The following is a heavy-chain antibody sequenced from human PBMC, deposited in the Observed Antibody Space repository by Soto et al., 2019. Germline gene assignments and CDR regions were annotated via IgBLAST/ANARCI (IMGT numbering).Heavy chain of an antibody. Sequence: ASVTVSCKASGFSFSDYFMHWVRQAPGQGLEWMGWINPNSGGTNYAQKFQGRVTMTRDTSISTAYMELSRLRSDDTAVYYCARDRSLYSYGYYYYGRDVWGQGTTGTVSS. CDR2: INPNSGGT. D-gene: IGHD5-18*01. CDR3: ARDRSLYSYGYYYYGRDV. V-gene: IGHV1-2*02. J-gene: IGHJ6*02. CDR1: GFSFSDYF.